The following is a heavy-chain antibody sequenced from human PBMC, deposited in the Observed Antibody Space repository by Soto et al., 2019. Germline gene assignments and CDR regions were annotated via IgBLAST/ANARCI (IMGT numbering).Heavy chain of an antibody. D-gene: IGHD4-17*01. CDR3: ARDRDGAYGLSGVDY. J-gene: IGHJ4*02. CDR1: GGSVSSGSYY. Sequence: QVQLQESGPGLVKPSETLSLTCTVSGGSVSSGSYYWRWIRQPPGKGLVWIGYIYYSGSTNYNPSLKSRVTISVDTSKNQFSLKLSSVTAAATAVYYCARDRDGAYGLSGVDYWGQGTLVTVSS. CDR2: IYYSGST. V-gene: IGHV4-61*01.